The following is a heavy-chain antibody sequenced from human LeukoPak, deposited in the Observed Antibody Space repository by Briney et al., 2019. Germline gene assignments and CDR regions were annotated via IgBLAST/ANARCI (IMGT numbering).Heavy chain of an antibody. Sequence: GGSLRLSCAASGFTFSSYWISWVRQAPGKGLEWVANIKQDGSEKYYVDSVKGRFTISRDNAKNSLYLQMNSLRAEDTAVYYCARLAAARMDVWGQGTTVTVSS. CDR2: IKQDGSEK. CDR1: GFTFSSYW. D-gene: IGHD6-13*01. CDR3: ARLAAARMDV. J-gene: IGHJ6*02. V-gene: IGHV3-7*01.